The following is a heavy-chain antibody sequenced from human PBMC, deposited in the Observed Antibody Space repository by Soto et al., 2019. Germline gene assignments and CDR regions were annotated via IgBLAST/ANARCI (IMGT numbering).Heavy chain of an antibody. J-gene: IGHJ6*02. CDR1: GFTFSSYS. CDR2: ISSSSSTI. D-gene: IGHD2-15*01. V-gene: IGHV3-48*02. Sequence: GGSLRLSCAASGFTFSSYSMNWVRQAPGKGLEWVSYISSSSSTIYYADSVKGRFTISRDNAKNSLYLQMNSLRDEDTAVYYWASGYCSGGSCYAPGGMDVWGQGTTVTV. CDR3: ASGYCSGGSCYAPGGMDV.